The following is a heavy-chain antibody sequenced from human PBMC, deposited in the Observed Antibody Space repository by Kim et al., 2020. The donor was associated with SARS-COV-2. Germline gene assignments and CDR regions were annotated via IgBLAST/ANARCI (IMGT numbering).Heavy chain of an antibody. Sequence: VTGRFTISRDNSKNTLYLQMNSLRAEDTAVYYCAKGPPMVRGVIITEDYWGQGTLVTVSS. J-gene: IGHJ4*02. D-gene: IGHD3-10*01. V-gene: IGHV3-23*01. CDR3: AKGPPMVRGVIITEDY.